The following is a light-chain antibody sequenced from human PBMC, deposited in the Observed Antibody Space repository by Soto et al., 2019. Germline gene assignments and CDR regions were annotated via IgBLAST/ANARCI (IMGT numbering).Light chain of an antibody. J-gene: IGLJ1*01. V-gene: IGLV2-8*01. CDR2: EVK. Sequence: QSLLTQPPSASLSPGQSVTVSCTGSSSDIGDYNFVSWYQQHPGKAPKLIIYEVKKRPSGVPDRFSASKSGNTASLTVSGLQAEDEADYYCSSYAGNNNFVFGSGTKVTVL. CDR1: SSDIGDYNF. CDR3: SSYAGNNNFV.